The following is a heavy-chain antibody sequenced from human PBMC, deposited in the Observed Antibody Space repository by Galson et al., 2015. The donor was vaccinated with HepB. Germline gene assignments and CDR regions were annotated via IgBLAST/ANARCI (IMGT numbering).Heavy chain of an antibody. CDR2: INAGNGNT. V-gene: IGHV1-3*01. J-gene: IGHJ2*01. CDR1: GYTFSSYA. Sequence: SVKVSCKASGYTFSSYAMHWVRQAPGQRLEWMGWINAGNGNTQYSQRFQGRVTFTRDTSATTAYMELSSLRSEDTAIYYCAREPLDSSGNWYFDLWGRGTLVTVS. CDR3: AREPLDSSGNWYFDL. D-gene: IGHD6-19*01.